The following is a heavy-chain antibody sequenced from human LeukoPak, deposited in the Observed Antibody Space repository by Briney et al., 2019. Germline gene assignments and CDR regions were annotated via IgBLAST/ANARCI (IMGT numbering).Heavy chain of an antibody. V-gene: IGHV4-59*01. CDR1: GGSISSYY. D-gene: IGHD5-12*01. CDR3: ARVRDSGYDSLDY. Sequence: PSETLSLTCTVSGGSISSYYWSWIRQPPGKGLEWIGYIYYSGSTNYNPSLKSRVPISVDTSKNQFSLKLSSVTAADTAVYYCARVRDSGYDSLDYWGQGTLVTVSS. J-gene: IGHJ4*02. CDR2: IYYSGST.